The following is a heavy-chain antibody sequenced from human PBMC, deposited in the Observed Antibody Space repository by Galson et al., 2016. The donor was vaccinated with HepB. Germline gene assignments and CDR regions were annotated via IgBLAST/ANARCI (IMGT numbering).Heavy chain of an antibody. Sequence: CAISGDSVSSNSAAWNWIRQSPSRGLEWLGRTFYRSKWHNEYAVSVQSRISIKSDTSKNQFSLQLNSVSPEDTAVYYCARDPGWQYRDSGSYLGWFEPWGQGTLVTVSS. D-gene: IGHD1-26*01. CDR1: GDSVSSNSAA. CDR3: ARDPGWQYRDSGSYLGWFEP. J-gene: IGHJ5*02. V-gene: IGHV6-1*01. CDR2: TFYRSKWHN.